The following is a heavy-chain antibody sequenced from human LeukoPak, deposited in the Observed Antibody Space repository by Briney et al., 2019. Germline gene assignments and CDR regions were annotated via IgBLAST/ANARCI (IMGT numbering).Heavy chain of an antibody. CDR1: GFTFDDYA. CDR3: AREHRHEGATVDS. V-gene: IGHV3-9*01. CDR2: ISWNSGSI. D-gene: IGHD1-26*01. Sequence: GRSLRLFCAASGFTFDDYAMHWVRQAPGKGLEWVSGISWNSGSIGYADSVRGRFTISRDNAKNTLYLQMNSLRAEDTAVYYCAREHRHEGATVDSWGQGTLVTVSS. J-gene: IGHJ4*02.